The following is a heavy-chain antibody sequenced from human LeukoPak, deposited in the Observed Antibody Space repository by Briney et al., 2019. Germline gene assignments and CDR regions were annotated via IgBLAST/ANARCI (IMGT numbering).Heavy chain of an antibody. J-gene: IGHJ4*02. Sequence: GGSLRLSCAASGFTVSSNYKSWVRQAPGKGLEWVSVIYSGGSTYYADSVKGRFTISRDNSKNTLYLQMNSLRAEDTAVYYCASFVTNYYDSSGYYDEDYWGQGTLVTVSS. V-gene: IGHV3-53*01. CDR1: GFTVSSNY. CDR2: IYSGGST. D-gene: IGHD3-22*01. CDR3: ASFVTNYYDSSGYYDEDY.